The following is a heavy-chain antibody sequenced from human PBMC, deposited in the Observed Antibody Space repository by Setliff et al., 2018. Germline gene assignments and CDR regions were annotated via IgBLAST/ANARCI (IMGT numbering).Heavy chain of an antibody. CDR2: INTNTGNP. Sequence: ASVKVSCKASGYSFSTYAMSWIRQAPGQGLEWMGWINTNTGNPSYAQGFTGRFVFSLDTSVSTAYLQIYSLKAEDTAVYYCARASRFGTVKWRGDYYMDVWGKGTTVTAP. V-gene: IGHV7-4-1*01. CDR3: ARASRFGTVKWRGDYYMDV. D-gene: IGHD3-10*01. CDR1: GYSFSTYA. J-gene: IGHJ6*03.